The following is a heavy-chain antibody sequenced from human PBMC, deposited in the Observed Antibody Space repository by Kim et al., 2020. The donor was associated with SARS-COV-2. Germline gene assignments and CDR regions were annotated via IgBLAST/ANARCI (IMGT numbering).Heavy chain of an antibody. D-gene: IGHD3-22*01. CDR3: AKDSYDNHY. Sequence: GGSLRLSCAASGFTFDDYAMHWVRQAPGKGLEWVSGISWNSGSIGYADSVKGRFTISRDNAKNSLYLQMNSLRAEDTALYYCAKDSYDNHYWGQGTLVTVSS. CDR1: GFTFDDYA. CDR2: ISWNSGSI. J-gene: IGHJ4*02. V-gene: IGHV3-9*01.